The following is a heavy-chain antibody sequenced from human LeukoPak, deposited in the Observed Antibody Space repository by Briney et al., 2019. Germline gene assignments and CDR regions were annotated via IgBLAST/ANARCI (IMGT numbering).Heavy chain of an antibody. Sequence: SEALSLTCTVSVGPISISSSTWAWIRHPPGKELEWIGNIYYSGSTNYNPSLKSRVTISVDTSKNQFSLKLSSVTAADTAVYYCARRARAVAGTGKPYYFDYWGQGTLVTVSS. CDR1: VGPISISSST. D-gene: IGHD6-19*01. J-gene: IGHJ4*02. V-gene: IGHV4-61*05. CDR3: ARRARAVAGTGKPYYFDY. CDR2: IYYSGST.